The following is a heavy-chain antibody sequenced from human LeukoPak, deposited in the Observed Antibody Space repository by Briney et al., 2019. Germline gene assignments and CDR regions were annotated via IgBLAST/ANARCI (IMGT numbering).Heavy chain of an antibody. Sequence: GGLAFLFCATSGSTASSYVVQYVRQAPGKGLEWVAVISYDGSNKYYADSVKGRFTISRDNSKNTLYLQMNSLRAEDTPVYYCAQESAADPTFNFHH. CDR2: ISYDGSNK. J-gene: IGHJ1*01. CDR1: GSTASSYV. D-gene: IGHD6-13*01. V-gene: IGHV3-30*18. CDR3: AQESAADPTFNFHH.